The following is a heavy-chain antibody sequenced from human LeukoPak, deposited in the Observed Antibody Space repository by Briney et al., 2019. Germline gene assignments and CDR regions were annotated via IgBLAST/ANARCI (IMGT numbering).Heavy chain of an antibody. V-gene: IGHV3-23*01. CDR2: ISGSGGST. CDR3: AKDIFGQIDAFDI. J-gene: IGHJ3*02. Sequence: GGSLGLSCAASGFTFSSYAMSRVRQAPGKGLEWVSAISGSGGSTYYADSVKGRFTISRDNSKNTLYLQMNSLRAEDTAVYYCAKDIFGQIDAFDIWGQGTMVTVSS. CDR1: GFTFSSYA. D-gene: IGHD3-3*01.